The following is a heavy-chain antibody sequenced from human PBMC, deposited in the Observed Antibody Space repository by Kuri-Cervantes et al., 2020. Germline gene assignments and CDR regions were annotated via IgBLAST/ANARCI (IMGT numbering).Heavy chain of an antibody. J-gene: IGHJ2*01. V-gene: IGHV3-30-3*01. CDR1: GFTFSDYY. CDR3: ASRYFDL. Sequence: GGSLRLSCAASGFTFSDYYMSWIRQAPGKGLEWVAVISYDGSNKYYADSVKGRFTISRDNSKNTLYLQMNSLRAEDTAVYYCASRYFDLWGRGTLVTVSS. CDR2: ISYDGSNK.